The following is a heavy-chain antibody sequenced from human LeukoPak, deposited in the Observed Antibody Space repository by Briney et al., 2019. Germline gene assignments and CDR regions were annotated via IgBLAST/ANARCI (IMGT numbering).Heavy chain of an antibody. CDR1: GASISSYY. D-gene: IGHD4-17*01. J-gene: IGHJ6*02. CDR3: ARLTGTVTTLGYYGMDV. CDR2: IYYSGST. V-gene: IGHV4-59*08. Sequence: PSETLSLTCSVSGASISSYYWSWIRQPPGKGLVWIGNIYYSGSTNYNPSLKSRVTISVDTSKNQFSLKLSSVTAADTAVYYCARLTGTVTTLGYYGMDVWGQGTTVTVSS.